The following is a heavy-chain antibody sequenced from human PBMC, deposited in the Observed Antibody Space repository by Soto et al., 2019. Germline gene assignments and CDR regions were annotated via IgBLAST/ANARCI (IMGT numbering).Heavy chain of an antibody. CDR3: AKDRVIFGVVPRRDFDI. CDR1: VFTFGNYS. CDR2: LTWNSGTL. V-gene: IGHV3-9*01. D-gene: IGHD3-3*01. J-gene: IGHJ3*02. Sequence: PGGSLRLSCAASVFTFGNYSMYLVRQAPGKGLECVSGLTWNSGTLGYADSVKGRFTISRDNAKNSLYPQMNSLRVEDTALYYCAKDRVIFGVVPRRDFDIWGKGTLVTGSS.